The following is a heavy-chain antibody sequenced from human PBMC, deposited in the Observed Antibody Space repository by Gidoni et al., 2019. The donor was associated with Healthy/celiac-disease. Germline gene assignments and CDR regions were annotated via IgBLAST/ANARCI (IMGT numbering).Heavy chain of an antibody. CDR1: GGTFSSYA. Sequence: QVQLVQSGAEVKKPGSSVKVSCKASGGTFSSYAISWVRQAPGQGLEWMGGIIPIFGTANYAQKFQGRVTITADESTSTAYMELSSLRSEDTAVYYCARDRVADIVVVPAATNEGFDYWGQGTLVTVSS. V-gene: IGHV1-69*01. CDR3: ARDRVADIVVVPAATNEGFDY. CDR2: IIPIFGTA. J-gene: IGHJ4*02. D-gene: IGHD2-2*01.